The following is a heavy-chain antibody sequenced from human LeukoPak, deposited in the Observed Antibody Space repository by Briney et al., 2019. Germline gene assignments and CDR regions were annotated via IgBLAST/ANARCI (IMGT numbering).Heavy chain of an antibody. J-gene: IGHJ4*02. CDR1: GGSVSSYC. V-gene: IGHV4-4*09. CDR2: IFTSGRT. CDR3: ARSSGQDFDY. Sequence: PSETLSLTCTVSGGSVSSYCWSWVRQSPGKGLEWIGYIFTSGRTDYNPSLKSRVTMSVDTSKNQFSLKLSSVTAADPAVYYCARSSGQDFDYWGQGTLVTVSS. D-gene: IGHD6-19*01.